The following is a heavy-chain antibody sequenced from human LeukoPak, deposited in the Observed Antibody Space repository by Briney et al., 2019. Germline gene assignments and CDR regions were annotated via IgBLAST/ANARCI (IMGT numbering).Heavy chain of an antibody. Sequence: PGGSLRLSCAASGFIFSDYWMTWVRQAPGKGLEWVANIKQAGSDKYYVDSVKGRFTISRDNAKNSLYLQMNSLRADDTAVSYCARVRGDYYFDYWGQGTLVTVSS. CDR2: IKQAGSDK. D-gene: IGHD3-10*01. J-gene: IGHJ4*02. CDR1: GFIFSDYW. CDR3: ARVRGDYYFDY. V-gene: IGHV3-7*04.